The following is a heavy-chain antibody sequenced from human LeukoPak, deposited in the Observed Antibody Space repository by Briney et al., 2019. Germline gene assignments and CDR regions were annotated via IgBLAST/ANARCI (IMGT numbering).Heavy chain of an antibody. CDR1: CASITNYY. CDR2: VYHTGAS. CDR3: TRVVNGGHFDY. J-gene: IGHJ4*02. V-gene: IGHV4-59*01. Sequence: PAQTLSLTYSVACASITNYYSTWVRQPPGNGLEWIGYVYHTGASGYHPSLKSRVAMSLDTSKNQVSLNLRSVTAADTAVYFCTRVVNGGHFDYWGQGTLVTVSS. D-gene: IGHD2-8*01.